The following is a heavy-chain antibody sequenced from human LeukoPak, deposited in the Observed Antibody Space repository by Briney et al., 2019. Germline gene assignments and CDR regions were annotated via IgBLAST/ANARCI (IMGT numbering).Heavy chain of an antibody. Sequence: ASVKVSCKASGYTFADYPVHWVRQAPEQGHEWMGRLDPNSGGTNYPQKFQGRVTMTRDTSITTAYMELRSLRSDDTAVYYCARGNKYAGDYWGQGTLVTVSP. CDR2: LDPNSGGT. CDR1: GYTFADYP. CDR3: ARGNKYAGDY. J-gene: IGHJ4*02. D-gene: IGHD2-8*01. V-gene: IGHV1-2*06.